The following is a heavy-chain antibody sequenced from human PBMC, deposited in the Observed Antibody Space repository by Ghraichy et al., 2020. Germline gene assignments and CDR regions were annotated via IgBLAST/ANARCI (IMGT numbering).Heavy chain of an antibody. CDR2: IYYSGST. Sequence: SETLSLTCTVSGGSISSYYWSWIRQPPGKGLEWIGYIYYSGSTNYNPSLKSRVTISVDTSKNQFSLKLSSVTAADTAVYYCAGGPVYWYFDLWGRGTLVTVSS. CDR3: AGGPVYWYFDL. CDR1: GGSISSYY. J-gene: IGHJ2*01. V-gene: IGHV4-59*01.